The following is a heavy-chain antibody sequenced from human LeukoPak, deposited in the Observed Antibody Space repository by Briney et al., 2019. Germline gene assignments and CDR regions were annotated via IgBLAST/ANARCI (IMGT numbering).Heavy chain of an antibody. CDR2: IRYDGSTI. J-gene: IGHJ4*02. CDR3: ARAYSRESGYDFVFGY. CDR1: GFTFSGYG. V-gene: IGHV3-33*08. D-gene: IGHD5-12*01. Sequence: PGGSLRLSCAASGFTFSGYGMHWVRQAPGKGLEWVAVIRYDGSTIYYADSVKGRFTISRDDSKKTLYLQMDSLRAEDTAVYYCARAYSRESGYDFVFGYWGQGTLVTVSS.